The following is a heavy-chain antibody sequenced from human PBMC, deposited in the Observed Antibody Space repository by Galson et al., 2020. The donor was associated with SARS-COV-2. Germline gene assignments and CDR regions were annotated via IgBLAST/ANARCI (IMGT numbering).Heavy chain of an antibody. V-gene: IGHV4-59*01. CDR2: IPYSGTI. D-gene: IGHD2-2*01. CDR1: GGSINNYY. CDR3: ARDLVVPAATGNYYYYGMDV. Sequence: SETLSLTCTVSGGSINNYYWSWIRQPPGKGLEWIWYIPYSGTINYNPSLKSRVTISVDTSKNQFSLKLSAVTAADTAVYFCARDLVVPAATGNYYYYGMDVWGQGTTVTVSS. J-gene: IGHJ6*02.